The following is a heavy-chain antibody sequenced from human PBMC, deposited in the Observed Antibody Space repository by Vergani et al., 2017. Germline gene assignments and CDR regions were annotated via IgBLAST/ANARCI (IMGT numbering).Heavy chain of an antibody. V-gene: IGHV4-30-4*01. D-gene: IGHD3-22*01. Sequence: QVQLQESGPGLVKPSQTLSLTCTVSGGSISSGDYYWSWIRQPPGKGLEWIGYIYYSGSTYYNPSLKSRVTISVDTSKNQFSLKLSSVTAADTAVYYSARGPVLIDSSMIDAFDIWGQGTMVTVSS. J-gene: IGHJ3*02. CDR1: GGSISSGDYY. CDR3: ARGPVLIDSSMIDAFDI. CDR2: IYYSGST.